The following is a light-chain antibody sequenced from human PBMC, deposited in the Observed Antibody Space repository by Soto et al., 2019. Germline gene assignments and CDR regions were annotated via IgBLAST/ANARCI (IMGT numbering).Light chain of an antibody. CDR1: SSNIGAGYD. V-gene: IGLV1-40*01. CDR2: GNS. CDR3: QSYDSSLSEGV. J-gene: IGLJ1*01. Sequence: QSVLTQPPSVSGAPGQRVTISCTGSSSNIGAGYDVHWYQQLPGTAPKLLIYGNSNRPSGVPDRFSGSKSGTSASLAITGLQAEDEADYYCQSYDSSLSEGVFGNGTKVTV.